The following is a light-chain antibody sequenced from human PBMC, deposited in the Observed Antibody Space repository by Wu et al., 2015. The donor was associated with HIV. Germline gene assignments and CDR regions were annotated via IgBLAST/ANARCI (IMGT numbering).Light chain of an antibody. Sequence: DIEMTQSPASLSARVGDRVIITCRASHDIETFLNWYQHKPGKVPDLLIRGASSLEIRVPLRFSGSGSGTFFTLSIDNLQAEDVATYYCQQSFALYTFGQGTKLEI. J-gene: IGKJ2*01. CDR2: GAS. CDR3: QQSFALYT. V-gene: IGKV1-39*01. CDR1: HDIETF.